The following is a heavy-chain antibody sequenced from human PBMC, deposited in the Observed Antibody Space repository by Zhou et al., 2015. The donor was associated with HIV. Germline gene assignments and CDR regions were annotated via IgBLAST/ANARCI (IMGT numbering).Heavy chain of an antibody. V-gene: IGHV1-69*12. Sequence: QVQLVQSGAEVKKPGSSVKVSCKASGGTFSSYAISWVRQAPGQGLEWMGGIIPIFGTANYAQKFQGRVTITADESTSTAYMELSSLRSEDTAVYYCAREPYYYDSSGYGNWFDPWGQGTLVTVSS. J-gene: IGHJ5*02. D-gene: IGHD3-22*01. CDR1: GGTFSSYA. CDR3: AREPYYYDSSGYGNWFDP. CDR2: IIPIFGTA.